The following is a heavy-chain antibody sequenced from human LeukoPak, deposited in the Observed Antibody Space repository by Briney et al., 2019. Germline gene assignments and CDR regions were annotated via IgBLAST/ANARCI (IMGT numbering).Heavy chain of an antibody. Sequence: PGGSLRLSCAASGFTFSSYAMHWVRQAPGKGLEWVAVISHDGSNKYYADSVKGRFTISRDNSKNTLYLQMNSLRAEDTAVYYCARALEWALFDYWGQGTLVTVSS. J-gene: IGHJ4*02. CDR1: GFTFSSYA. CDR2: ISHDGSNK. CDR3: ARALEWALFDY. V-gene: IGHV3-30-3*01. D-gene: IGHD3-3*01.